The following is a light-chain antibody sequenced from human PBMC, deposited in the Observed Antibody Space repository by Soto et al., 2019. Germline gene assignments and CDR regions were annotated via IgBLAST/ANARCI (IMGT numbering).Light chain of an antibody. V-gene: IGKV1-8*01. Sequence: AIRMTQSPSSFSASTGDRVTITCRASQGISSYLAWYQQKPGKAHKHLIYAADTLPRGAPSRFSASGSGTDFTLTISRQQSEDFATYCCQQYLSYPYTFGQGTKLEI. CDR3: QQYLSYPYT. CDR1: QGISSY. J-gene: IGKJ2*01. CDR2: AAD.